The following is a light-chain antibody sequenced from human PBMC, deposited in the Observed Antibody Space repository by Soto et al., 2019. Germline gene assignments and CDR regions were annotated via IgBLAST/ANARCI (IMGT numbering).Light chain of an antibody. CDR1: QTISTN. J-gene: IGKJ1*01. Sequence: EIVMTQSPATLSVSHWERATLSWRASQTISTNLAWYQQKPGQAPRLLIFGASTRATGIPARFSGSGSGTEFTLIISSLQSEDFAVYYCQDYSDWPTWTFGQGTKVDIK. CDR3: QDYSDWPTWT. CDR2: GAS. V-gene: IGKV3-15*01.